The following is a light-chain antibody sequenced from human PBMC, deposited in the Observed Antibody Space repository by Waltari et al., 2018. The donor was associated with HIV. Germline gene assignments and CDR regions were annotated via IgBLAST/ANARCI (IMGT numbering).Light chain of an antibody. CDR3: QKFNSAPLT. J-gene: IGKJ4*01. CDR2: AAS. CDR1: QGISTF. V-gene: IGKV1-27*01. Sequence: IQMTQFPSSLSAYVGDRVTITCRASQGISTFLTWYQHKPGNVPKLLIYAASTLQSGVPSRFSGSGSGTDFTLTITNLQPEDIGTYYCQKFNSAPLTFGGGTKVEIK.